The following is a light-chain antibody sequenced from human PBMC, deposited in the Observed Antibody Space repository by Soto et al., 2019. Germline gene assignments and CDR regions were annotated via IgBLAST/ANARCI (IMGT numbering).Light chain of an antibody. Sequence: DIQMTQSPSTLPASVGDRVTITCRASQSISNWLAWYQQKPGKAPKLLIYDASSLESGVPSRFSGSGSGTEFTLTISSLQSEDFAVYYCQEYSKWPSRTFGPGTKVDI. CDR1: QSISNW. V-gene: IGKV1-5*01. CDR3: QEYSKWPSRT. CDR2: DAS. J-gene: IGKJ1*01.